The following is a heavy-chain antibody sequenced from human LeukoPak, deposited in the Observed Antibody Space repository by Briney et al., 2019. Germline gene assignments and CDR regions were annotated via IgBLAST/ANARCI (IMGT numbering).Heavy chain of an antibody. Sequence: ASVKVSCKASGYTFTSCGISWVRQAPGQGLEWMGWISAYNGNTNYAQKLQGRVTMTTDTSTSTAYMELRSLRSDDTAVYYCARESEEYYYDSSGYFDYWGQGTLVTVSS. CDR1: GYTFTSCG. D-gene: IGHD3-22*01. CDR3: ARESEEYYYDSSGYFDY. J-gene: IGHJ4*02. V-gene: IGHV1-18*01. CDR2: ISAYNGNT.